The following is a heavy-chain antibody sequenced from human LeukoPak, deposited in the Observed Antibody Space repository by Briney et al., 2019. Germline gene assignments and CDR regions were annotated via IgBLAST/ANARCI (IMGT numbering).Heavy chain of an antibody. CDR3: TRDPTAVADRGDY. CDR2: IYSDGRT. CDR1: GFTVSTNY. Sequence: GGSPRISCAASGFTVSTNYLSWVRQAPGKGLEWVSSIYSDGRTYYADSVKGRFTISRDNFKNSVYLQMNSLRAEDTAVYYCTRDPTAVADRGDYWGQGTLVTVSS. J-gene: IGHJ4*02. V-gene: IGHV3-53*01. D-gene: IGHD6-19*01.